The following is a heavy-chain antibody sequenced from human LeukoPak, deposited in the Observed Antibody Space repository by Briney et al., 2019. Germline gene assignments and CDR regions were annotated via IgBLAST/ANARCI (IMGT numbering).Heavy chain of an antibody. Sequence: SETLSLTCTVSGGSISSYYWSWIRQPPGKGLEWIGYIYYSGSTNYNPSLKSRVTISVGTSKNQFSLKLSSVTAADTAVYYCARHASDDYGDYGHDYWGQGTLVTVSS. V-gene: IGHV4-59*08. D-gene: IGHD4-17*01. CDR1: GGSISSYY. J-gene: IGHJ4*02. CDR3: ARHASDDYGDYGHDY. CDR2: IYYSGST.